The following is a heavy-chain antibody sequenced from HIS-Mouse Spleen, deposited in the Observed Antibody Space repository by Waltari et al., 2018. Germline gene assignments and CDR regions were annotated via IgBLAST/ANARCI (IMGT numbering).Heavy chain of an antibody. CDR3: AREIPYSSSWYDWYFDL. CDR1: GGSMRSSRYY. J-gene: IGHJ2*01. Sequence: QLQLQESGPGLVKPSETLSLTCTVSGGSMRSSRYYWGWIRQPPGKGLEWIGSIYYSGSTYYNPSLKSRVTISVDTSENQFSLKLSSVTAADTAVYYCAREIPYSSSWYDWYFDLWGRGTLVTVSS. CDR2: IYYSGST. D-gene: IGHD6-13*01. V-gene: IGHV4-39*07.